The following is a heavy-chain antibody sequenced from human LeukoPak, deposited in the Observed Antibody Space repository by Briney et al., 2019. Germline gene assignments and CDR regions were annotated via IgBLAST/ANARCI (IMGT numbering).Heavy chain of an antibody. J-gene: IGHJ2*01. Sequence: GGSLRLSCAASGFTFSDYWMSWVRQAPGKGLEWVANIKHDGSEKYYVDSVKGRFTISRDNAKNSLSLQMNSLRADDTAVHYCARTDYGDYDWYFDLWGRGTLVTVSS. D-gene: IGHD4-17*01. CDR3: ARTDYGDYDWYFDL. CDR2: IKHDGSEK. V-gene: IGHV3-7*01. CDR1: GFTFSDYW.